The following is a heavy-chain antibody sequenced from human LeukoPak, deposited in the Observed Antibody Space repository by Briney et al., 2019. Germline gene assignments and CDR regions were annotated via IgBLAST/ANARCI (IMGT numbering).Heavy chain of an antibody. D-gene: IGHD6-19*01. V-gene: IGHV3-11*01. CDR3: AKSSIAVAGSTPFDY. Sequence: KTGGSLRLSCAASGFTFSDYYMSWIRQAPGKGLEWVSYISSSGSTIYYADSVKGRFTISRDNAKNSLYLQMNSLRAEDTAVYYCAKSSIAVAGSTPFDYWGQGTLVTVSS. J-gene: IGHJ4*02. CDR2: ISSSGSTI. CDR1: GFTFSDYY.